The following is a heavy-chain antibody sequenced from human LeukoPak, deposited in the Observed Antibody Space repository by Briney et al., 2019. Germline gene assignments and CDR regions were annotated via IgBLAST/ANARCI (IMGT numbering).Heavy chain of an antibody. CDR2: ISSSSSTI. CDR3: ARGGYSGYDPFDY. CDR1: GFTFSSYS. D-gene: IGHD5-12*01. J-gene: IGHJ4*02. Sequence: PGGSLRLSCAASGFTFSSYSMNWVRQAPGKGLEWVSYISSSSSTIYYADSVKGRFTISRDNAKNSLYLQMNSLRAEDTAVYYCARGGYSGYDPFDYWGQGTLVTVSS. V-gene: IGHV3-48*04.